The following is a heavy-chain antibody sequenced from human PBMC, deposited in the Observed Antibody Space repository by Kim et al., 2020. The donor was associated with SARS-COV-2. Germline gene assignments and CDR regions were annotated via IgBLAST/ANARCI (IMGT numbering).Heavy chain of an antibody. CDR3: ARLPPFGSGSYLEYYYYGMDV. J-gene: IGHJ6*02. V-gene: IGHV1-8*01. CDR1: GYTFTSYD. CDR2: MNPNSGNT. Sequence: ASVKVSCKASGYTFTSYDINWVRQATGQGLEWMGWMNPNSGNTGYAQKFQGRVTMTRNTSISTAYMELSSLRSEDTAVYYCARLPPFGSGSYLEYYYYGMDVWGQGTTVTVSS. D-gene: IGHD3-10*01.